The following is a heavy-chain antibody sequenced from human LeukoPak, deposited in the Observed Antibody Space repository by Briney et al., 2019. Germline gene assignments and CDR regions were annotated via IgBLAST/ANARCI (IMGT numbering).Heavy chain of an antibody. Sequence: SETLSLTCTVSGGPINTYYWGWIRQPPGKGLECIGYIHYTGTTGYNPSLRSRVTISIDTSKNQFSLKLSSVTAADTAVYYCARHVAAVAAYYFDYWGQGTLVTVSS. CDR1: GGPINTYY. V-gene: IGHV4-59*08. CDR3: ARHVAAVAAYYFDY. D-gene: IGHD6-19*01. J-gene: IGHJ4*02. CDR2: IHYTGTT.